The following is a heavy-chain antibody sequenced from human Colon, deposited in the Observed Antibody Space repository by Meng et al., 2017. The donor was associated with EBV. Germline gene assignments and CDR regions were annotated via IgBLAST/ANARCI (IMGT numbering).Heavy chain of an antibody. Sequence: QLLRHDSGPVMVKPSDTLSLTCSVSGGSISSGYWWTWVRQSPGKGLEWIGEIYHSGSTNYNPSLKSRVTISVDKSKNQFSLKLTSVTAADTAVYYCARGGYYSFDYWGQRTLVTVSS. J-gene: IGHJ4*02. CDR3: ARGGYYSFDY. CDR2: IYHSGST. D-gene: IGHD5-18*01. V-gene: IGHV4-4*02. CDR1: GGSISSGYW.